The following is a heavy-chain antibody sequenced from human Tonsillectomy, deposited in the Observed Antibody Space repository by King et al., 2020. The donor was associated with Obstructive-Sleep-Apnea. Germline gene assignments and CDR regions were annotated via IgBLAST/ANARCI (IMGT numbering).Heavy chain of an antibody. CDR2: IYYSGST. D-gene: IGHD3-10*01. J-gene: IGHJ5*02. V-gene: IGHV4-31*03. CDR1: GGSISSGDYY. CDR3: ARAPMVRGIIRWFDP. Sequence: VQLQESGPGLVKPSQTLSLTCTVSGGSISSGDYYWSWIRQHPGKGLEWIGYIYYSGSTNYNPSLKSRLTISVDTSKNQFSLKLSSVTAADTAVYYCARAPMVRGIIRWFDPWGQGTLVTVSS.